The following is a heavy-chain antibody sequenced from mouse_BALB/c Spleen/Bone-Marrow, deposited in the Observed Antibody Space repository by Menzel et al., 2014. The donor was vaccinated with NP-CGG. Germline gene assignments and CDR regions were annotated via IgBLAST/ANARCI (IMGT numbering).Heavy chain of an antibody. CDR1: GYSITSDYA. CDR3: ARYSSGTYYAMDY. CDR2: ISYSGST. Sequence: EVKLMESGPGLVKPSQSLSLTCTVTGYSITSDYAWNWIRQFPGNKLEWMGYISYSGSTSYDPSLKSRISITRDTSKNQFFLQSNSVTTEDTATYYCARYSSGTYYAMDYWGQGTSVTVSS. D-gene: IGHD3-1*01. J-gene: IGHJ4*01. V-gene: IGHV3-2*02.